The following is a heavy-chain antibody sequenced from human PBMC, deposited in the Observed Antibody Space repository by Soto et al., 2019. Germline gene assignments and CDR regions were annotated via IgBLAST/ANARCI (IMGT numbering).Heavy chain of an antibody. CDR2: ISYDGSNK. Sequence: VQLLESGGGLVQPGGSLRLSCAASGFTFSSYGMHWVRQAPGKGLEWVAVISYDGSNKYYADSVKGRFTISRDNSKNTLYLQMNSLRAEDTAVYYCAKDTSGSSSQPYYYGMDVWGQGTTVTVSS. J-gene: IGHJ6*02. CDR1: GFTFSSYG. V-gene: IGHV3-30*18. D-gene: IGHD6-6*01. CDR3: AKDTSGSSSQPYYYGMDV.